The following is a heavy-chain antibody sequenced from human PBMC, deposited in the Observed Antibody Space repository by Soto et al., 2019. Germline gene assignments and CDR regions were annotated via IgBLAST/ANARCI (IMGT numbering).Heavy chain of an antibody. CDR1: VGSISSSSYY. D-gene: IGHD3-10*01. Sequence: ASETLSPTCTVSVGSISSSSYYWGWIRQPPGKGLEWIGSIYYSGSTYYNPSLKSRVTISVDTSKNQFSLKLSSVTAADTAVYYCASTMVRGVAKVGDWGQGTLVTVSS. J-gene: IGHJ4*02. V-gene: IGHV4-39*01. CDR3: ASTMVRGVAKVGD. CDR2: IYYSGST.